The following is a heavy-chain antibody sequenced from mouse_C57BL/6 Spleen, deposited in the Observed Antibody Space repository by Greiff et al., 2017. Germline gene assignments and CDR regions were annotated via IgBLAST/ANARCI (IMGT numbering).Heavy chain of an antibody. CDR3: ARGDIYYGNYAWFAY. V-gene: IGHV1-52*01. J-gene: IGHJ3*01. CDR1: GYTFTSYW. D-gene: IGHD2-1*01. Sequence: QVQLQQPGAELVRPGSSVKLSCKASGYTFTSYWMHWVKQRPIQGLEWIGNIDPSDSETHYNQKFKDKATLTVDKSSSTAYMQLSSLTSEDSAVYYCARGDIYYGNYAWFAYWGQGTLVTVSA. CDR2: IDPSDSET.